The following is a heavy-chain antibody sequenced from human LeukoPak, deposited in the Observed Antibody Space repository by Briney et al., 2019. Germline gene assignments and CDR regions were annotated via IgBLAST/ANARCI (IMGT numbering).Heavy chain of an antibody. CDR3: AKGSTVVVVTAIHLDY. V-gene: IGHV3-23*01. Sequence: GGSLRLSCAASGFTFSSYAMSWVRQAPGKGLEWVSAISGSGGSTYYADSVKGRFTISRDNSKNTLYLQMNSLRAKDTAVYYCAKGSTVVVVTAIHLDYWGQGTLVTVSS. J-gene: IGHJ4*02. CDR2: ISGSGGST. CDR1: GFTFSSYA. D-gene: IGHD2-21*02.